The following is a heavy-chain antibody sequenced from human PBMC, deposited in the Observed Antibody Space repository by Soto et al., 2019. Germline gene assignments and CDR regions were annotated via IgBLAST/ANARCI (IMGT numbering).Heavy chain of an antibody. CDR2: IYYSGST. J-gene: IGHJ6*03. CDR3: ARNGHDDYDMDV. Sequence: QVQLQESGPGLVKPSQTLSLTCTVSGGSISSVGYYWCWLRQHPGKGLEWIGYIYYSGSTFYNPSLKSRVTISVDTSKNQFSLKLSSVTAADTAVYYCARNGHDDYDMDVWGKGTTVTVSS. D-gene: IGHD1-1*01. CDR1: GGSISSVGYY. V-gene: IGHV4-31*03.